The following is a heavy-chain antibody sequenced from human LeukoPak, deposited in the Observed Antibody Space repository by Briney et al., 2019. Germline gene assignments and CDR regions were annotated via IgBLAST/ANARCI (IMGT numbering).Heavy chain of an antibody. CDR1: GYTFTGYY. D-gene: IGHD1-7*01. CDR3: ARQITGTTGGNWFDP. J-gene: IGHJ5*02. Sequence: ASVKVSCKASGYTFTGYYIHWVRQAPGQGLEWMGWINPNSGFTNYAQKFQGRVTMTRDTSISTAYMDLSRLKSDDTAVYYCARQITGTTGGNWFDPWGQGTLVTVSS. V-gene: IGHV1-2*02. CDR2: INPNSGFT.